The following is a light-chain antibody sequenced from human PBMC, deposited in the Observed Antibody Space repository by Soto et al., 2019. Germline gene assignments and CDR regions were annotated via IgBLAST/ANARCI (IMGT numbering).Light chain of an antibody. Sequence: EIELTQSPGTLSLSPGERATLSCRASQSVGSNYLAWYQQKPGQAPRLLIYGASSRATGIPDRFSASGSGTDFTLTISRLEPEDFAVYYCQQYGSSPRTFGQGTKVEIK. V-gene: IGKV3-20*01. CDR3: QQYGSSPRT. J-gene: IGKJ1*01. CDR1: QSVGSNY. CDR2: GAS.